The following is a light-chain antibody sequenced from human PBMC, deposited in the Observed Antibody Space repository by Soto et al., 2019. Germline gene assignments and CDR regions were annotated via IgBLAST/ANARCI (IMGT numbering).Light chain of an antibody. J-gene: IGKJ1*01. Sequence: IQFTQSPSSLSASVGDRVTLTCRASQGMSSYLAWYQQKPGKAPKLLIYVTSTLQTGVPSRFSGSGSGTEFTLTISSLQPDDFATYYCQQYNSYSGTFGQGTKVDIK. CDR1: QGMSSY. V-gene: IGKV1-9*01. CDR3: QQYNSYSGT. CDR2: VTS.